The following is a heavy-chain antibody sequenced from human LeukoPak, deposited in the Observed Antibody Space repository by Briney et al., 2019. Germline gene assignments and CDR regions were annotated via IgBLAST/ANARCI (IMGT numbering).Heavy chain of an antibody. V-gene: IGHV1-8*03. Sequence: ASVKVSCKASGYTFTSYDINWVRQATGQGLEWMGWMNPNSGNTGYAQKFQGRVTITRNTSISTAYMELSSLRSEDTAVYYRARVGLRDSSGHLRGFDYWGQGTLVTVSS. D-gene: IGHD6-19*01. J-gene: IGHJ4*02. CDR3: ARVGLRDSSGHLRGFDY. CDR2: MNPNSGNT. CDR1: GYTFTSYD.